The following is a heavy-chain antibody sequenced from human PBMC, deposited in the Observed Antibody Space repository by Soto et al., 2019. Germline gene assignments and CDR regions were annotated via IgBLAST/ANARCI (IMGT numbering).Heavy chain of an antibody. D-gene: IGHD3-22*01. CDR3: SRDASRYYYDSSGYFDAFDI. J-gene: IGHJ3*02. CDR1: GYTFTSYY. V-gene: IGHV1-46*01. Sequence: ASVKDSCKASGYTFTSYYMHWVRQAPGQGLEWMGIINPSGGSTSYAQKFQGRVTMTRDMSTSTVYMELSSLRSEDTAVYYCSRDASRYYYDSSGYFDAFDIWGQGTMVTVSS. CDR2: INPSGGST.